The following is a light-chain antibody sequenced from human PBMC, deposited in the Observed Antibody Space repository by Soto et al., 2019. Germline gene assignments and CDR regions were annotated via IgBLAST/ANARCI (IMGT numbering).Light chain of an antibody. CDR3: QQYSGSALT. CDR1: QSISSSY. V-gene: IGKV3-20*01. Sequence: ESVLTQSPGTLSLSPGERATLSCRASQSISSSYLAWYQQKPGQAPRLLMYGTSSRATGIPDRFSGSGSGTHFTLTISRLEPEDFAVYYCQQYSGSALTFGGGTKVEI. CDR2: GTS. J-gene: IGKJ4*01.